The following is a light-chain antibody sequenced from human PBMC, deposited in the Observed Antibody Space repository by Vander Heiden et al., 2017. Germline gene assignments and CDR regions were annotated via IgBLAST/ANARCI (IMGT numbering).Light chain of an antibody. CDR2: WAS. J-gene: IGKJ3*01. CDR3: QQYYSTPFT. Sequence: NCKSSQSVLYSSNNKNYLAWYQQKPGQPPKLLIYWASTRESGVPDRFSGSGSGTDFTLTISSLQAEDVAVYYCQQYYSTPFTFGPGTKVDIK. CDR1: QSVLYSSNNKNY. V-gene: IGKV4-1*01.